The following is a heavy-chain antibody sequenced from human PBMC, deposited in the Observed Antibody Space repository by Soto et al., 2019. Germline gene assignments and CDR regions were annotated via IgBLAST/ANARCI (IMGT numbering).Heavy chain of an antibody. CDR3: ARMAGPWYFDL. J-gene: IGHJ2*01. Sequence: QVQLQQWGAGLLKPSETLSLTCAVHGGSFSGFYWTWIRQPPGKGLEWIGEINHSGSSNYNPPLKSRVTMSLDPSSSQFSLSLNSVTAAETAVFYCARMAGPWYFDLWGRGTLVTVSP. V-gene: IGHV4-34*01. CDR1: GGSFSGFY. CDR2: INHSGSS.